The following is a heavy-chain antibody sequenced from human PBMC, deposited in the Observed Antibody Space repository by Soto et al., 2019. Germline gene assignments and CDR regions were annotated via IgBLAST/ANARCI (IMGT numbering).Heavy chain of an antibody. CDR1: GGSISSYY. D-gene: IGHD3-22*01. J-gene: IGHJ6*02. Sequence: SETLSLTCTVSGGSISSYYWSWIRQPPGKGLEWIGYIYYSGSTNYNPSLKSRVTISVDTSKNQFSLKLSSVTAADTAVYYCARSRYYYDSSGWGSYGMDVWGQGTTVTVSS. CDR2: IYYSGST. CDR3: ARSRYYYDSSGWGSYGMDV. V-gene: IGHV4-59*01.